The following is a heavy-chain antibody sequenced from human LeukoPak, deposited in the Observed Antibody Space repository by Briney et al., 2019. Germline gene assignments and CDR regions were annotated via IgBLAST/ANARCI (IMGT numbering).Heavy chain of an antibody. V-gene: IGHV4-34*01. CDR3: ARVVDGSGSYCEAFDI. D-gene: IGHD3-10*01. CDR2: INDTGST. Sequence: SETLSLTCAVYGGSLSGYYWSWIRQPPGKGLEWIGEINDTGSTDYNPSLKSRITISVDTSNNQFSLKLSSVTAADTAVFYCARVVDGSGSYCEAFDIWGQGTMGTVSS. CDR1: GGSLSGYY. J-gene: IGHJ3*02.